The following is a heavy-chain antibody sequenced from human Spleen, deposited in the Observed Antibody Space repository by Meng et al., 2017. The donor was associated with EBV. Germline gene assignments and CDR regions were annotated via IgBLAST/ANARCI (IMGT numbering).Heavy chain of an antibody. CDR2: IWYDGSHK. CDR3: ARGLKYFDY. CDR1: QFMFNVFV. J-gene: IGHJ4*02. Sequence: VQLVEFGGGVVPPGKVLRLSCAASQFMFNVFVMHWVRQAPGKGLEWVAVIWYDGSHKYYADSVKGRFTISRDNSNNTLYLQMDSLRAEDTGVYYCARGLKYFDYWGQGTLVTVSS. V-gene: IGHV3-33*01.